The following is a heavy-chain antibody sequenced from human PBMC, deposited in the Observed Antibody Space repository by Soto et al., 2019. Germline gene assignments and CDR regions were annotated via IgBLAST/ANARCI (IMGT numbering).Heavy chain of an antibody. CDR2: MNPNSGNT. CDR3: AREKSYGMDV. J-gene: IGHJ6*02. CDR1: GYTFTSYD. V-gene: IGHV1-8*01. Sequence: QVQLVQSGAEVKKPGASVKVSCKASGYTFTSYDSNWVRHATGQGLGWMGWMNPNSGNTADAQKFQGRVTMTRNTSTSTAYMELSSLRSEDTAVYYCAREKSYGMDVWGQGTTVTVSS.